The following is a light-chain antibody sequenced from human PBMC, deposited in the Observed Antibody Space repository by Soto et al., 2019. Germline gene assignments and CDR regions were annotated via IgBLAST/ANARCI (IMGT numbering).Light chain of an antibody. V-gene: IGLV2-14*01. CDR1: NSDVGDYNY. Sequence: QSVLAQPASVSGSPGQSITISCTGTNSDVGDYNYVSWYQQHPGKVPKLILYGVSNRPSGASDRFSGSKSGNTASLTISGLQAEDESDYYCCSYTSTSARVFGTGTKGTVL. CDR3: CSYTSTSARV. J-gene: IGLJ1*01. CDR2: GVS.